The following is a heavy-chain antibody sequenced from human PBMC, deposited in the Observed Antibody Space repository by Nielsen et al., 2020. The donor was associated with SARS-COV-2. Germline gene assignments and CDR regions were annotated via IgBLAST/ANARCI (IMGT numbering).Heavy chain of an antibody. Sequence: LSLTCTVSGGSISSGDYYWSWIRQPPGKGLEWIGYIYYSGSTYYNPSLKSRVTISVDTSKNQFSLKLRSVTAADTALYYCARAVTYYGSGSYPYFDYWGQGTLVTVSS. V-gene: IGHV4-30-4*01. CDR1: GGSISSGDYY. CDR3: ARAVTYYGSGSYPYFDY. D-gene: IGHD3-10*01. J-gene: IGHJ4*02. CDR2: IYYSGST.